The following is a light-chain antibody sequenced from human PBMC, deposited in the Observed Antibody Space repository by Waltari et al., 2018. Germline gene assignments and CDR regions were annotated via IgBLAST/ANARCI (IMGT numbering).Light chain of an antibody. V-gene: IGLV1-51*02. J-gene: IGLJ7*01. CDR1: SPNIGNNY. Sequence: QSVLTQPPSVSAAPGQRVTISCSGGSPNIGNNYVSWYRQFPGTAPKLLVYEDSERPSGIPGRFSGSKSGTSATLDSTGLQAGDEADYCCGTWDSSLSGAVFGGGTHLTVL. CDR2: EDS. CDR3: GTWDSSLSGAV.